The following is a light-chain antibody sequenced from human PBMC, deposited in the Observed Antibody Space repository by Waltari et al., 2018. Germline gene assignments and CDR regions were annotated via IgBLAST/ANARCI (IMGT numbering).Light chain of an antibody. CDR2: GSS. V-gene: IGKV3-15*01. CDR3: QQYNNWPPYT. CDR1: QSVSSN. J-gene: IGKJ2*01. Sequence: DIVMTQSPATLSVSPGERATLSCRTSQSVSSNLAWYQPKPGQAPSLLIYGSSTRATGIPARFSGSGSGTEFTLTISSLQSEDFAVYYCQQYNNWPPYTFGQGTKLEIK.